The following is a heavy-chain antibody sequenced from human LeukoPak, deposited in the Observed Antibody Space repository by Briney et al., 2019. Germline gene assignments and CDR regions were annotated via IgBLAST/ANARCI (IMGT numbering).Heavy chain of an antibody. CDR2: INPNSGGT. V-gene: IGHV1-2*02. Sequence: GASVKVSCKASGYTFTGYYMHWVRQAPGQGLEWMGWINPNSGGTNYAQKFQGRVTMTRDTSISTAYMELSRLRSDDTAVYYCARPPYGANSLYYFDYWGQGTLVTVSS. CDR3: ARPPYGANSLYYFDY. J-gene: IGHJ4*02. CDR1: GYTFTGYY. D-gene: IGHD4-23*01.